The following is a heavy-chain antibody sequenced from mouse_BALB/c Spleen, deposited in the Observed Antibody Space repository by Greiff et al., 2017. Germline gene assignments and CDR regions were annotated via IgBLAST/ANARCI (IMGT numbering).Heavy chain of an antibody. CDR3: ARHYEIYYAMDD. Sequence: EVKLMESGGGLVQPGGSRKLSCAASGFTFSSYGMHWVRQAPEKGLEWVAYISSGSSTIYYADTVKGRFTISRDNPKNTLFLQMTSLRSEDTAMYYCARHYEIYYAMDDWGQGTSVTVSS. D-gene: IGHD2-4*01. J-gene: IGHJ4*01. V-gene: IGHV5-17*02. CDR1: GFTFSSYG. CDR2: ISSGSSTI.